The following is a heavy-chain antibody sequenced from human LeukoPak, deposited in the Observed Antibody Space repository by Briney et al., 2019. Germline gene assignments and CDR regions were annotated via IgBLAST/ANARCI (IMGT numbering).Heavy chain of an antibody. CDR1: GGSISYYY. CDR3: VRHAATRHNYGMDV. Sequence: SETLSLTCTVSGGSISYYYWSWIRQPPGRGLEWIGHIYHSGSTNYNPSFKSRVTISVDTSKSHFSLYLSSVTAADTAVYYCVRHAATRHNYGMDVWGQGTTVTVSS. D-gene: IGHD6-13*01. V-gene: IGHV4-59*08. J-gene: IGHJ6*02. CDR2: IYHSGST.